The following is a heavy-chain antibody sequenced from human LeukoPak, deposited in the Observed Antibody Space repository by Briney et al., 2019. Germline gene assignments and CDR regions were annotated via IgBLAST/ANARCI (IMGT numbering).Heavy chain of an antibody. J-gene: IGHJ3*02. V-gene: IGHV1-24*01. CDR3: ATVSYGLDASDI. D-gene: IGHD1-26*01. Sequence: ASVKVSCKVSGYTLTELSMHWVRQAPGKGLEWMGGFDPEDGETIYAQKFQGRVTMTEDTSTDTAYMELSSLRSEDTAVYYCATVSYGLDASDIWGQGTMVNVSS. CDR1: GYTLTELS. CDR2: FDPEDGET.